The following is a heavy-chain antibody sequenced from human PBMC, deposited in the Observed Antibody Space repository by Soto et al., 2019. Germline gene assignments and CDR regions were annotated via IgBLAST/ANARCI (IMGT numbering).Heavy chain of an antibody. CDR1: GFSLSNARMG. CDR3: ARIRFQDDDGDYASYYYYYMDV. V-gene: IGHV2-26*01. CDR2: IISNDEN. Sequence: QVALKESGPVLVKPTETLPLTCTVSGFSLSNARMGVSWIRQLPGKALAWLAHIISNDENSYSTSLKSRPTIAKDTSKSQVVLTMTNMYPVDTATYYCARIRFQDDDGDYASYYYYYMDVWGQGTTVTVSS. D-gene: IGHD4-17*01. J-gene: IGHJ6*02.